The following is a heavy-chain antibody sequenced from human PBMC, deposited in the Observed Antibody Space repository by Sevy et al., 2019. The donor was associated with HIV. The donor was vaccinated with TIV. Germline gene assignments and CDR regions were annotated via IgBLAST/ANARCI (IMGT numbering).Heavy chain of an antibody. V-gene: IGHV3-11*01. J-gene: IGHJ5*01. Sequence: GGSLRLSCAASGFTFSDYYMAWIRQAPGKGLEWVSYISTSGRSIYYADSVKGRFTISSDNAKNSLYLQMNSLRAEETAIYYCARDRYTRSWFDSWGQGTLVTVSS. CDR3: ARDRYTRSWFDS. CDR1: GFTFSDYY. D-gene: IGHD2-2*02. CDR2: ISTSGRSI.